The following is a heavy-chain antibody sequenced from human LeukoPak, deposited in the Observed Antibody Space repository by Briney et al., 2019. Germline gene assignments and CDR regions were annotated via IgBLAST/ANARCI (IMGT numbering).Heavy chain of an antibody. Sequence: SETLSLTCTVYGGSLSGSYWSWIRQPPGKGLEWIGEINHSGSANYNPSLKSRVTLSIDKSKNQFSLNLNSVTAADTAVYYCARARRDSGFYKVDYWGQGTLVTVSS. J-gene: IGHJ4*02. CDR2: INHSGSA. D-gene: IGHD3-3*01. CDR3: ARARRDSGFYKVDY. V-gene: IGHV4-34*01. CDR1: GGSLSGSY.